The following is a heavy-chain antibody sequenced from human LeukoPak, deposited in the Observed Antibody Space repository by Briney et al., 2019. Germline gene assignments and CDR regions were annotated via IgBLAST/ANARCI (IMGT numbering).Heavy chain of an antibody. CDR2: INHSGST. V-gene: IGHV4-34*01. J-gene: IGHJ4*02. Sequence: SETLSLTCAVYGGSFSGYYWSWIRQPPGKGLEWIGEINHSGSTNYNPSLKSRVTISVDTSKNQFSLKLSSVTAADTAVYYCARGGAIRGAARPKWELLENWGQGTLVTVSS. CDR1: GGSFSGYY. CDR3: ARGGAIRGAARPKWELLEN. D-gene: IGHD1-26*01.